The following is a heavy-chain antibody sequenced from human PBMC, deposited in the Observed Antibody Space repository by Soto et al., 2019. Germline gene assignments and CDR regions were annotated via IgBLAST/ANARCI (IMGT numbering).Heavy chain of an antibody. V-gene: IGHV1-69*06. CDR2: IIPIFGTA. CDR3: ARDQDIVVVPAAIGFAFDT. CDR1: GGTFSSYA. J-gene: IGHJ4*02. Sequence: SVKVSCKASGGTFSSYAISWVRQAPGQGLEWMGGIIPIFGTANYAQKFQGRVTITADKSTSTAYMELSSLRSEDTAVYYCARDQDIVVVPAAIGFAFDTWGPGTPLTVSS. D-gene: IGHD2-2*01.